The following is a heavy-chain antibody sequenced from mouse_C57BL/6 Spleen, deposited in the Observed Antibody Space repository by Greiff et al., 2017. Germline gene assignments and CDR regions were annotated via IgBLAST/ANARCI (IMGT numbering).Heavy chain of an antibody. D-gene: IGHD1-1*01. Sequence: EVQLQQSGAELVKPGASVKLSCTASGFNIKDYYMHWVKQRTEQGLEWIGRIDPEDGDTKYAPKFQGKATITADTSSNTAYLQLSSLTSEDTAVYYCAGCYYYTFHWYFDVWGTGTTVTVSS. CDR2: IDPEDGDT. CDR3: AGCYYYTFHWYFDV. J-gene: IGHJ1*03. V-gene: IGHV14-2*01. CDR1: GFNIKDYY.